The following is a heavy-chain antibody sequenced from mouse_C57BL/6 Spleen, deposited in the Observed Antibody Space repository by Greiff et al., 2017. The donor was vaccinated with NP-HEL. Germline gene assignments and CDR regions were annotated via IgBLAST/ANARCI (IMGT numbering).Heavy chain of an antibody. CDR1: GFTFSSYA. CDR2: ISSGGDYI. V-gene: IGHV5-9-1*02. CDR3: TRVRGVWFAY. Sequence: EVMLVESGEGLVKPGGSLKLSCAASGFTFSSYAMSWVRQTPEKRLEWVAYISSGGDYIYYADTVKGRFTISRDNARNTLYLQMSSLKSEDTAMYYCTRVRGVWFAYWGQGTLVTVSA. J-gene: IGHJ3*01.